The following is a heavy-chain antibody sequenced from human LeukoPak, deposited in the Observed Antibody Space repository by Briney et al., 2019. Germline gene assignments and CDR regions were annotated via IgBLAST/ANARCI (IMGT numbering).Heavy chain of an antibody. CDR3: ARDIFQWELRTYFDY. D-gene: IGHD1-26*01. Sequence: GGSLRLSCAASGFTFSSYSMNWVRQAPGKGLEWVSYISSSSSTIYYADSVKGRFTISRDNAKNSLYLQMNSLRAEDTAVYYCARDIFQWELRTYFDYWGQGTLVTVSS. V-gene: IGHV3-48*04. J-gene: IGHJ4*02. CDR1: GFTFSSYS. CDR2: ISSSSSTI.